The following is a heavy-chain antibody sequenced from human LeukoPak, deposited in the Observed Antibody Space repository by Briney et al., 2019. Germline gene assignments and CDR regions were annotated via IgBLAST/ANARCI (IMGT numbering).Heavy chain of an antibody. V-gene: IGHV3-7*03. D-gene: IGHD5-18*01. CDR1: GFTFSYYW. CDR2: IKEDGSQI. CDR3: AKKVEGRGYSYGPAGGMDV. Sequence: PGGSLRLSCAASGFTFSYYWMSWVRQAPGKGLEWVANIKEDGSQIYYIDSVKGRFTVSRDNAKNSLYLQMNSLRAEDTAVYYCAKKVEGRGYSYGPAGGMDVWGKGATVTVSS. J-gene: IGHJ6*03.